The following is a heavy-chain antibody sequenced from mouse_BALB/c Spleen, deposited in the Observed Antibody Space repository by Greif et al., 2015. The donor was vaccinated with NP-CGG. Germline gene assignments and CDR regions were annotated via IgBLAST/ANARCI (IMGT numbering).Heavy chain of an antibody. V-gene: IGHV5-6*01. J-gene: IGHJ3*01. CDR3: GSLDSSGYGWFAY. D-gene: IGHD3-2*01. CDR2: ISSGGSYT. Sequence: EVKLVESGGDLVKPGGSLKLSCAASGFTFSSYGMSWVRQTPDKRLARVATISSGGSYTYYPDSVKGRFTISRDNAKNALCLQMSSLKSEDTAMYYCGSLDSSGYGWFAYWGQGTLVTVSA. CDR1: GFTFSSYG.